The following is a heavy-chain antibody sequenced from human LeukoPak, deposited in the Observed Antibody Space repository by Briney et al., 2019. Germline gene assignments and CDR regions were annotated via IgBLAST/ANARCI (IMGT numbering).Heavy chain of an antibody. Sequence: GGSLRLSCVASGFTVSTNYMSWVRQAPGKGPEWVSVFYSGGNTYYADSVKGRFTISRDTSKNTLYLQMDSLRAEDTAVYYCARGGGAYCGDDCRRTFDYWGQGTLVTVCS. J-gene: IGHJ4*02. CDR1: GFTVSTNY. CDR3: ARGGGAYCGDDCRRTFDY. V-gene: IGHV3-53*01. D-gene: IGHD2-21*02. CDR2: FYSGGNT.